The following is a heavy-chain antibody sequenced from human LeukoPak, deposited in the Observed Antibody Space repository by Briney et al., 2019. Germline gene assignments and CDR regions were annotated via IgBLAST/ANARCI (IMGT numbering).Heavy chain of an antibody. D-gene: IGHD6-19*01. CDR3: AKDQYSAGWWRGDFDY. J-gene: IGHJ4*02. CDR2: ISGSGGST. V-gene: IGHV3-23*01. Sequence: GGSLRLSCAASGFTFSSYSMNWVRQAPGKGLEWVSTISGSGGSTYSADSVKGRFTISRDNSKNTLYLQMNSLRAEDTAVYFCAKDQYSAGWWRGDFDYWGEGALVTVSS. CDR1: GFTFSSYS.